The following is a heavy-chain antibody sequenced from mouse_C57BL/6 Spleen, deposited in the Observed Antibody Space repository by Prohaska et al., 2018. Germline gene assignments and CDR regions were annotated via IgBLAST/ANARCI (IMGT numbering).Heavy chain of an antibody. D-gene: IGHD1-1*01. J-gene: IGHJ1*03. CDR2: IDPETGGT. V-gene: IGHV1-15*01. CDR3: TRSNYYGRSPSYFDV. Sequence: QVQLQQSGAELVRPGASVTLSCKASGYTFTDYEMHWVKQTPVHGLEWIGAIDPETGGTAYNQKFKGKAILTADKSSSTAYMERRSLTSEDSAVYYCTRSNYYGRSPSYFDVWGTGTTVTVSS. CDR1: GYTFTDYE.